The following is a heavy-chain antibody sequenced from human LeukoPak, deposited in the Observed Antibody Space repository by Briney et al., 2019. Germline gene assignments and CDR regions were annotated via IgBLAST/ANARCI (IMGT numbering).Heavy chain of an antibody. V-gene: IGHV3-53*01. CDR3: ARKTDSSGSGDY. CDR2: IYSRGGT. CDR1: GGSISTYY. Sequence: ETLSLTCTVSGGSISTYYWSWVRQAPGKGLECVSVIYSRGGTYYADSVQGRFTISRDASKNTLFLQMSSLRADDTAVYYCARKTDSSGSGDYWGQGTLVTVSS. D-gene: IGHD3-22*01. J-gene: IGHJ4*02.